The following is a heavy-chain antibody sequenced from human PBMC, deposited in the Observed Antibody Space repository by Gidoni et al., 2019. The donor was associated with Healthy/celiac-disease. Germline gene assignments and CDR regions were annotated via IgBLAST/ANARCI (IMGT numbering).Heavy chain of an antibody. Sequence: QLQLQESGPGLVKPSETLSLTCTVSGGSISSSSYYWGWIRQPPGKGLEWIGSIYYSGRTYYNPSLKSRVTISVDTSKNQFSLKLSAVTAADTAVYYCASDSRDFWSGYTDYWGQGTLVTVSS. CDR2: IYYSGRT. CDR1: GGSISSSSYY. V-gene: IGHV4-39*01. D-gene: IGHD3-3*01. J-gene: IGHJ4*02. CDR3: ASDSRDFWSGYTDY.